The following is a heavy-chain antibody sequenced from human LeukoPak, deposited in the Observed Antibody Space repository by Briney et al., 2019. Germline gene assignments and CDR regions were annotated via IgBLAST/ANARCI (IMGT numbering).Heavy chain of an antibody. CDR1: SYTFTSYG. V-gene: IGHV1-18*01. J-gene: IGHJ4*02. Sequence: ASVKVSCKTSSYTFTSYGIGWVRQAPGQGLEWMAWISPYNGNTNYAQKLQGRVTVTTDTSTTTAYMELRSLRSEDTAMYYCTRDRSASGSQNYWGQGTLVTVSS. CDR2: ISPYNGNT. D-gene: IGHD1-26*01. CDR3: TRDRSASGSQNY.